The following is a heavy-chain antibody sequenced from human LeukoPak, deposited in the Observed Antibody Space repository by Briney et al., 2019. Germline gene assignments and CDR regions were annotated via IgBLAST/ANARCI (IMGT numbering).Heavy chain of an antibody. V-gene: IGHV3-23*01. Sequence: GGSLRLSCAASGFTFSSYSMSWVRQAPGKGLEWVSAISGSGGSTYYADSVKGQFTISRDNSKNTLYLQMNSLRAEDTGVYYCAKDLSSGSRRAYWGQGTLVTVSS. CDR2: ISGSGGST. J-gene: IGHJ4*02. D-gene: IGHD6-19*01. CDR1: GFTFSSYS. CDR3: AKDLSSGSRRAY.